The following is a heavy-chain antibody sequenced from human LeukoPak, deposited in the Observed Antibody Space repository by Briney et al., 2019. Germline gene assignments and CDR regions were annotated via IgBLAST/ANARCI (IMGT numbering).Heavy chain of an antibody. J-gene: IGHJ6*03. Sequence: GGSLRLSCAASGFTFSSYWMSWVRQTPGKGLEWVANIKPDGSEKYYVDSVKGRFTISRDNAKNSLYLQMNSLRAEDTAVYYCARDHCSGGSCYVYYMDVWGKGPRSPSP. CDR2: IKPDGSEK. CDR3: ARDHCSGGSCYVYYMDV. D-gene: IGHD2-15*01. CDR1: GFTFSSYW. V-gene: IGHV3-7*01.